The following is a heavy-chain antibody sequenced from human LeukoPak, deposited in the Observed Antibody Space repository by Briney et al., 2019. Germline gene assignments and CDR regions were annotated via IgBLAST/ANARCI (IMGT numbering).Heavy chain of an antibody. CDR1: GFTVSSNY. CDR3: ARAENRDGYIAHFDY. D-gene: IGHD5-24*01. J-gene: IGHJ4*02. Sequence: GGSLRLSCAASGFTVSSNYMSCLRQAPAKVLQGVSVIYSSGSTYYADSVKGRFTISRDNSKNTMYLQMNSLRAEDTAVYYCARAENRDGYIAHFDYWGQGTLVTVSS. CDR2: IYSSGST. V-gene: IGHV3-53*01.